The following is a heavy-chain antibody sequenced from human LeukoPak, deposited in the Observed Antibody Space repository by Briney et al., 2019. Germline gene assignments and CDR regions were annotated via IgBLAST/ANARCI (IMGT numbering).Heavy chain of an antibody. Sequence: SETLSLTCAVSGVSLTDYYWSWIRQSPGKGLEWIGEVSPDGYDKYNPSLKSRVSISVDRSENQLSLRLSSVTAADTAIYCCARIRCVSGPEICYNHWAQGSLITVSS. CDR3: ARIRCVSGPEICYNH. D-gene: IGHD2-8*01. V-gene: IGHV4-34*01. CDR1: GVSLTDYY. CDR2: VSPDGYD. J-gene: IGHJ5*02.